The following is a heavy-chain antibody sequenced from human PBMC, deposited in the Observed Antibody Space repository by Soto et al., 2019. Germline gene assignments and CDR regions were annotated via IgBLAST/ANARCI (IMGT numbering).Heavy chain of an antibody. CDR2: ISLDGNSE. CDR1: GFTFSTYV. Sequence: QVQLVESGGGVVQPGRSLRLSCAASGFTFSTYVMHWVRQAPGKGLEWVAAISLDGNSEHYTDSVKGRFTISRDNSKYTLYVQMDTLSVEDRAVYYCATEDHSSGHAGTFHHWCQGTLVTVSS. CDR3: ATEDHSSGHAGTFHH. J-gene: IGHJ1*01. D-gene: IGHD3-22*01. V-gene: IGHV3-30*04.